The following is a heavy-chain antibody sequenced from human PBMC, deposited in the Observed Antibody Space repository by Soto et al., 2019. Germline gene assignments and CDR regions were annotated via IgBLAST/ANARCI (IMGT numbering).Heavy chain of an antibody. CDR2: ISYSGGT. V-gene: IGHV4-59*01. CDR3: ARGERLGLDY. D-gene: IGHD6-19*01. CDR1: GASISSYY. Sequence: SETLSLTCTVSGASISSYYWSWIRQSPGKGLEWIGYISYSGGTNYNPSLRGRVTITLDTSKNQFSLKLNSLTAEDTAMYYCARGERLGLDYWGQGTLVTVSS. J-gene: IGHJ4*02.